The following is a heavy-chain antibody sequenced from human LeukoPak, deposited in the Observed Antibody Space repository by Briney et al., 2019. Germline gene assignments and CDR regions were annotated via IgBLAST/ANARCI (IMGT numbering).Heavy chain of an antibody. J-gene: IGHJ4*02. CDR1: GFTFSDYY. CDR3: ARYCSSTSCYVRLDY. Sequence: GGSLSLSCAASGFTFSDYYVMCMRQAAGRGREGVSYISSSGSTIYYADSVKGRFTISRDNAKDSLYLQMNSLRAEDTAVYYCARYCSSTSCYVRLDYWGQGTLVTVSS. CDR2: ISSSGSTI. D-gene: IGHD2-2*01. V-gene: IGHV3-11*04.